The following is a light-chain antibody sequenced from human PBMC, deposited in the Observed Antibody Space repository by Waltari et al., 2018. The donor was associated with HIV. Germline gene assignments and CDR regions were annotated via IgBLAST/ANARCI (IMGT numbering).Light chain of an antibody. CDR1: SGYSNYK. CDR3: GADHGSGSNFVRV. V-gene: IGLV9-49*01. J-gene: IGLJ3*02. CDR2: GGTGGIVG. Sequence: QPVLTQPPSASASLGASVTLTCTLSSGYSNYKVDWYQQRPGKGPRFVMRGGTGGIVGSKGDGFPDRFSVLGSGLKRYLTIKNIQEEDESDYHCGADHGSGSNFVRVFGGGTKLTVL.